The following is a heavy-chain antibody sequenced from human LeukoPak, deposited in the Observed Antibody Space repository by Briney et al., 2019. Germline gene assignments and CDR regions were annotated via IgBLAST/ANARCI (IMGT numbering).Heavy chain of an antibody. CDR2: ISWNSGSI. D-gene: IGHD1-26*01. J-gene: IGHJ6*02. CDR3: AKDSGGYYYGMDV. CDR1: GFTFDDYA. Sequence: PGGSLRLSCAASGFTFDDYAMHWVRQAPGKGLEWVSGISWNSGSIGYADSVKGRFTISRDNAKNSLYLQVNSLRAEDTALYYCAKDSGGYYYGMDVWGQGTTVTVSS. V-gene: IGHV3-9*01.